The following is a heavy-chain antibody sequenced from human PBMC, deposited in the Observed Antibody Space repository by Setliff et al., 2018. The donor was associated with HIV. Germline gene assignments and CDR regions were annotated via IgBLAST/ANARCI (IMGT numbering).Heavy chain of an antibody. CDR2: IRYDGSNK. J-gene: IGHJ4*02. V-gene: IGHV3-30*02. CDR1: GFTFSSYG. D-gene: IGHD3-22*01. Sequence: GGSLRLSCAASGFTFSSYGMHWVRQAPGKGLEWVAFIRYDGSNKYYADSVKGRFTISRDNSKNTLYLQMNSLRAEDTAVYYCAKDFGYYDSSGYYLFDYWGQGTLVTVSS. CDR3: AKDFGYYDSSGYYLFDY.